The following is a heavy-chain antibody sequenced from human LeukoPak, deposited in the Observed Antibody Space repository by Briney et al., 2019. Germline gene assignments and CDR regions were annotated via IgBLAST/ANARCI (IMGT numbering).Heavy chain of an antibody. D-gene: IGHD6-13*01. Sequence: GASVKVSCKASGYTFTGYYMHWVRQAPGQGLEWMGWINPNSGGTNYAQKFQGRVTMTRDTSISTAYMELSRLRSDDTAVYYCARSYSSSKEVYYYYMDVWGKGTTVTISS. CDR2: INPNSGGT. V-gene: IGHV1-2*02. CDR3: ARSYSSSKEVYYYYMDV. J-gene: IGHJ6*03. CDR1: GYTFTGYY.